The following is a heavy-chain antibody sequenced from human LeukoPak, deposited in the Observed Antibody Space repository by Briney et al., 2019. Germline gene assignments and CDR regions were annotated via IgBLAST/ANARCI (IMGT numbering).Heavy chain of an antibody. J-gene: IGHJ4*02. CDR3: ARAPDSDSGYDYFDY. D-gene: IGHD5-12*01. CDR1: GYNFTNHW. V-gene: IGHV5-10-1*01. CDR2: IDPSDSYT. Sequence: GESLKISCKGSGYNFTNHWISWVRQMPGKGLEWMGKIDPSDSYTNYSPSFQGHVTISADKSISTAYLQWSSLKASDTAMYYCARAPDSDSGYDYFDYWGQGTLVTVSS.